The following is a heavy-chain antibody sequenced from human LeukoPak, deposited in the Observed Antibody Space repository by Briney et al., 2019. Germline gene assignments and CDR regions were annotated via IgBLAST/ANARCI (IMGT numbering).Heavy chain of an antibody. D-gene: IGHD3-22*01. Sequence: ASETLSLTCAVYGGSFSGYYWSWIRQPPGKGLEWIGEINHSGSTNYNPSLKSRVTISVDTSKNQFSLKLSSVTAADTAVYYCARVRVYYDSSGYYYYYYGMDVWGQGNTVTVSS. CDR2: INHSGST. J-gene: IGHJ6*02. CDR3: ARVRVYYDSSGYYYYYYGMDV. V-gene: IGHV4-34*01. CDR1: GGSFSGYY.